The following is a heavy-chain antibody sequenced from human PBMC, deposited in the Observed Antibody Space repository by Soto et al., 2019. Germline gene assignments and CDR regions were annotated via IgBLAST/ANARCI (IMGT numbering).Heavy chain of an antibody. D-gene: IGHD2-21*02. V-gene: IGHV4-4*07. CDR2: IFSSGST. Sequence: SETLSLTCTVSGGSITDYSWVWIRQPAGKGLEWIGRIFSSGSTNYNPSLKGRITMSLDTSKNQFSLKLNSATATDTAVYFCARDQGVVVTADNWFDPGGQGILVTV. CDR3: ARDQGVVVTADNWFDP. J-gene: IGHJ5*02. CDR1: GGSITDYS.